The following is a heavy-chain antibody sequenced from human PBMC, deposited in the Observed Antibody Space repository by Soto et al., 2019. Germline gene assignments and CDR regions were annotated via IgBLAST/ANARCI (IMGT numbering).Heavy chain of an antibody. J-gene: IGHJ5*02. Sequence: GGSLRLSCAASGFTVSSNYMSWVRQAPGKGLEWVSVIYSGGSTYYADSVKGRFTISRHNSKTTLYLQMNSLRAEDTAVYYCARDRCSGGSCYYWFDPWGQGTLVTVSS. CDR1: GFTVSSNY. V-gene: IGHV3-53*04. CDR2: IYSGGST. CDR3: ARDRCSGGSCYYWFDP. D-gene: IGHD2-15*01.